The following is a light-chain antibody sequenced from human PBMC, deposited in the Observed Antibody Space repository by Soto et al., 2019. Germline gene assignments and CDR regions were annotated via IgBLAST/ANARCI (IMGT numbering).Light chain of an antibody. CDR3: SSYTSSSTYV. CDR1: SSDVGVYNY. CDR2: DVS. Sequence: QSVLTQAASVSGSPGQSINISCTGTSSDVGVYNYVSWYQQHPGRAPKLMIYDVSNRPSGVSNRFSGSKSGNTASLTISGLQAEDEADYYCSSYTSSSTYVFGTGTKVTVL. J-gene: IGLJ1*01. V-gene: IGLV2-14*01.